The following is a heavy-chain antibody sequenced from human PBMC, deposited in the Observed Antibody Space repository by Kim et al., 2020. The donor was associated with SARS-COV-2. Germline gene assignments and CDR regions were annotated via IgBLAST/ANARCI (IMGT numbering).Heavy chain of an antibody. CDR2: IWYDEKSD. Sequence: GGSLRLSCAASGFIFSSYGMHWVRQAPGKGLEWVAVIWYDEKSDYYADSVKGRFTISRDNSKNTVYLQMNSLRGADTAVYYCARTFEYSRSGAFDIWGQG. D-gene: IGHD6-6*01. J-gene: IGHJ3*02. V-gene: IGHV3-33*01. CDR3: ARTFEYSRSGAFDI. CDR1: GFIFSSYG.